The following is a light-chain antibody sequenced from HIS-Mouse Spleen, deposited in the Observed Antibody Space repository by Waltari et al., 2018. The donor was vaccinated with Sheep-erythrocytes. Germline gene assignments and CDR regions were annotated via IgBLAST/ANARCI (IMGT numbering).Light chain of an antibody. CDR3: QQYNSYSPLT. CDR1: QSISSW. V-gene: IGKV1-5*03. CDR2: KAS. J-gene: IGKJ4*01. Sequence: DIQMTQSPSTLSAPVGDRVTITCRASQSISSWLAWYQQKPGKAPKLLTYKASSLESGVPSRFSGSGSGTEFTLTISSLQPDDFATYYCQQYNSYSPLTFGGGTKVEIK.